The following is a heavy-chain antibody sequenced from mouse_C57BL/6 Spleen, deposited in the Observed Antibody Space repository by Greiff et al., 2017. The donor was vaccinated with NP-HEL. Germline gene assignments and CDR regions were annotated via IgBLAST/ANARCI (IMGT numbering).Heavy chain of an antibody. D-gene: IGHD3-1*01. Sequence: EVQLQQSGPELVKPGASVKIPCKASGYTFTDYNMDWVKQSHGKSLEWIGDINPNNGGTIYNQKFKGKATLTVDKSSSTAYMELRSLTSEDTAVYYCARSGGGLLDYWGQGTTLTVSS. CDR3: ARSGGGLLDY. J-gene: IGHJ2*01. V-gene: IGHV1-18*01. CDR2: INPNNGGT. CDR1: GYTFTDYN.